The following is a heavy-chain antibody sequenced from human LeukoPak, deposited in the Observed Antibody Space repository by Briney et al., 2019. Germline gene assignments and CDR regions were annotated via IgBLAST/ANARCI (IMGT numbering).Heavy chain of an antibody. J-gene: IGHJ4*02. D-gene: IGHD3-9*01. CDR2: IYYSGST. CDR1: GGSISSYY. CDR3: ARGGHYDILTGPKYYFDY. Sequence: SETLSLTCTVSGGSISSYYWSWIRQPPGKGLEWIGYIYYSGSTNYNPSLKSRVTISVDTSKNQFSLKLSSVTAADTAVYYCARGGHYDILTGPKYYFDYWGQGTLVTVSS. V-gene: IGHV4-59*01.